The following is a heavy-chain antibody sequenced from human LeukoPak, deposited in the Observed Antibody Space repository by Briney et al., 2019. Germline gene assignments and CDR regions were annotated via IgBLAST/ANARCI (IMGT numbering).Heavy chain of an antibody. D-gene: IGHD2-15*01. Sequence: PSETLSLTCTVSGGSISSYYWSWIRQPPGKGLGWVGYIYYSGSTNYNPSLKSRVTLSVDTSKNQFAQKLSCVPAADSLGYYCARRGGGLWYFDLWRRGTLVTVSS. CDR3: ARRGGGLWYFDL. CDR2: IYYSGST. J-gene: IGHJ2*01. V-gene: IGHV4-59*08. CDR1: GGSISSYY.